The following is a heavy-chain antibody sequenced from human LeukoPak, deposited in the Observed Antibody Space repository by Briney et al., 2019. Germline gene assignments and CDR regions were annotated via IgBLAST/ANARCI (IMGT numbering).Heavy chain of an antibody. J-gene: IGHJ4*02. CDR1: GGSISSSSSY. D-gene: IGHD3-16*01. CDR3: ARGRRWGDYGDL. V-gene: IGHV4-39*07. CDR2: IYYSGST. Sequence: SETLSLTCTVSGGSISSSSSYWGWIRQPPGKGLEWIGSIYYSGSTYYNPSLKSRVTISVDTSKNQFSLKLSSVTAADTAVYYCARGRRWGDYGDLWGQGTLVTVSS.